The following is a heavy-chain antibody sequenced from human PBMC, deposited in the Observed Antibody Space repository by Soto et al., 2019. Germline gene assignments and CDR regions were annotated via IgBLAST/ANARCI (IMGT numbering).Heavy chain of an antibody. V-gene: IGHV3-30*18. CDR3: AKGLGVSALGVVIISPYYYGLDV. CDR2: ISYDGSNK. CDR1: GFTFSSYG. D-gene: IGHD3-3*01. Sequence: QVQLVESGGGVVQPGRSLRLSCAASGFTFSSYGMHWVRQAPGKGLEWVAVISYDGSNKYYADSVKGRFTISRDNSKNTLYLQMSSLRAEDTAVYYCAKGLGVSALGVVIISPYYYGLDVWGQGTTVTVSS. J-gene: IGHJ6*02.